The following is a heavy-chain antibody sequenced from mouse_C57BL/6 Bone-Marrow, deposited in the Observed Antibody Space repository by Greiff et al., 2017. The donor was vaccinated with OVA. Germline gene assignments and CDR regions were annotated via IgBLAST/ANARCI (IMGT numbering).Heavy chain of an antibody. D-gene: IGHD1-2*01. CDR3: VRQRNYGAMDY. CDR2: IRSKSNNYAT. V-gene: IGHV10-1*01. CDR1: GFSFNTYA. Sequence: EVQRVESGGGLVQPKGSLKLSCAASGFSFNTYAMNWVRQAPGKGLEWVARIRSKSNNYATYYADSVKDRFTISRDDSESMLYLQRNNLKTEDTAMYYCVRQRNYGAMDYWGQGTSVTVSS. J-gene: IGHJ4*01.